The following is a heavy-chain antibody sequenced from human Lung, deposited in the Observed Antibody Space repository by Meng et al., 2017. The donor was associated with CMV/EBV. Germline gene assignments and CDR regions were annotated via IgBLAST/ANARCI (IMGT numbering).Heavy chain of an antibody. V-gene: IGHV4-4*02. CDR2: ISHSERT. D-gene: IGHD2-2*01. J-gene: IGHJ5*02. CDR1: GGSISSNNW. Sequence: SCAVSGGSISSNNWWSWVRQSPGKGLEWIGEISHSERTNYNPSLQSRVTISVDKSKNQFSLNLSSMTAADTAVYYCARLVGVPAAIGWFDPWGHGTLVTVSS. CDR3: ARLVGVPAAIGWFDP.